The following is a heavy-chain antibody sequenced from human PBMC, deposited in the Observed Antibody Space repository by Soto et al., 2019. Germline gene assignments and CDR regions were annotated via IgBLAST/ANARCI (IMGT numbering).Heavy chain of an antibody. J-gene: IGHJ6*02. V-gene: IGHV6-1*01. CDR2: TYYRSKWYN. CDR3: ARATIFGVVITGYYYGMDV. D-gene: IGHD3-3*01. Sequence: SQTLSLTCAISGDSVSSNSAAWNWIRQSPSRGLEWLGRTYYRSKWYNDYAVSVKSRITINPDTSKNQFSLQLNSVTPEDTAVYYCARATIFGVVITGYYYGMDVWGQGTTVTVSS. CDR1: GDSVSSNSAA.